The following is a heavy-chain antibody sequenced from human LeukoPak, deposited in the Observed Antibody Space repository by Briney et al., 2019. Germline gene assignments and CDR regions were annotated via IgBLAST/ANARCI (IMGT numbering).Heavy chain of an antibody. CDR2: IYYSGST. V-gene: IGHV4-30-4*01. D-gene: IGHD3-3*01. CDR3: ARVVTIFGVVPHSGNWFDP. J-gene: IGHJ5*02. CDR1: GGSISSGDSY. Sequence: SETLSLTCTVSGGSISSGDSYWSWIRQPPGKGLEWIGYIYYSGSTYYNPSLKSRVTISVDTSKNQFSLKLSSVTAADTAVYYCARVVTIFGVVPHSGNWFDPWGQGTLVTVSS.